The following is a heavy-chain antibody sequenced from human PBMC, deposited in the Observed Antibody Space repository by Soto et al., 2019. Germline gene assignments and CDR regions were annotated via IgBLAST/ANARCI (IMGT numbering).Heavy chain of an antibody. J-gene: IGHJ5*02. CDR1: GFTFSEYS. V-gene: IGHV3-64D*06. Sequence: LRLSCSASGFTFSEYSMHWVRQAPGKGLQYVSTISSDGDIAYYADSVKGRFTISRDNSKNTLYLQMNSLRPEDTAVYYCVKVSTFYDILTGYYSTNFFDPWGQGTLVTVSS. D-gene: IGHD3-9*01. CDR2: ISSDGDIA. CDR3: VKVSTFYDILTGYYSTNFFDP.